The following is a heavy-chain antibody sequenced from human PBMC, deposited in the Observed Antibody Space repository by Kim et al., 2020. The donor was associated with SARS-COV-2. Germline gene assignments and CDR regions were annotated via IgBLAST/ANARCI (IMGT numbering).Heavy chain of an antibody. CDR1: GFTFSSYG. D-gene: IGHD5-12*01. CDR2: IWYDGSNK. V-gene: IGHV3-33*01. J-gene: IGHJ4*02. Sequence: GGSLRLSCAASGFTFSSYGMHWVRQAPGKGLEWVAVIWYDGSNKYYADSVKGRFTISRDNSKNTLYLQMNSLRAEDTAVYYCARDRWLQGPPDYWGQGTLVTVSS. CDR3: ARDRWLQGPPDY.